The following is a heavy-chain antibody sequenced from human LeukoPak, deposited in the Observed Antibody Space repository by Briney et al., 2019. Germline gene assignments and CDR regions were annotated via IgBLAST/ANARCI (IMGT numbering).Heavy chain of an antibody. V-gene: IGHV3-48*04. CDR1: GFTFSSYW. CDR3: ARSWSHDAFDI. J-gene: IGHJ3*02. CDR2: ISSSGSTI. Sequence: GGSLRLSCAASGFTFSSYWMSWVRQAPGRGLEWVSYISSSGSTIYYADSVKGRFTISRDNAKNSLYLQMNSLRAEDTAVYYCARSWSHDAFDIWGQGTMVTVSS.